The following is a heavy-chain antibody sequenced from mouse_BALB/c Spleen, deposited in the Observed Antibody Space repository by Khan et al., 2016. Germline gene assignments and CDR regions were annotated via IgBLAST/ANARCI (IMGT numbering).Heavy chain of an antibody. V-gene: IGHV10-3*03. CDR3: VREGYDGNFSWFAY. CDR2: IRSKSNNYAT. J-gene: IGHJ3*01. D-gene: IGHD2-3*01. CDR1: GFTFNTFA. Sequence: EVQLVESGGGLVQPRGSLKLSCAASGFTFNTFAMHWVCQAPGKGLEWIARIRSKSNNYATYYADSVKDRFTISRADSQGMLYLQMTNLKTEASTKYDGVREGYDGNFSWFAYGGQGTLVTVSA.